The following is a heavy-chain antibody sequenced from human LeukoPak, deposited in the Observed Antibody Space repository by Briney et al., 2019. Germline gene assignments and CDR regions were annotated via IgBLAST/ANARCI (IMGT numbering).Heavy chain of an antibody. J-gene: IGHJ6*02. D-gene: IGHD4-23*01. CDR2: INWNSDTK. Sequence: PGTSLRLSCVGSGFAFHNYAMHWGRRPPGKGLEWVSAINWNSDTKAYADSVKGRFTISRDRARNSLYLQMDSLRPEDTALYYCAKDTGGNGAYFYAMDVWGQGTSVTVSS. CDR3: AKDTGGNGAYFYAMDV. CDR1: GFAFHNYA. V-gene: IGHV3-9*01.